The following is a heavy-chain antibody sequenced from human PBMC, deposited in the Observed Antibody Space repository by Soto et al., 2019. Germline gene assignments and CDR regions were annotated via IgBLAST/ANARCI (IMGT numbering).Heavy chain of an antibody. Sequence: ASVEVTCKASGYTFSNYVITWLRQAPGQAFEWMGWISGHDGNTNYAQNFQGRVTMTTDPSTRTAYMELRSLRSDDTAVYYCARKSSSSSWFDLWGQGTLVTVSS. D-gene: IGHD6-6*01. J-gene: IGHJ5*02. CDR1: GYTFSNYV. V-gene: IGHV1-18*01. CDR3: ARKSSSSSWFDL. CDR2: ISGHDGNT.